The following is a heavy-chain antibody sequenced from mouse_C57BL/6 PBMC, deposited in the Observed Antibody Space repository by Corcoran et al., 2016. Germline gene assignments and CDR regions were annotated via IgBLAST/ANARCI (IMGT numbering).Heavy chain of an antibody. CDR1: GYTFTDYY. CDR3: ARGYGSLYWYFDV. V-gene: IGHV1-26*01. CDR2: INPNNGGT. D-gene: IGHD1-1*01. Sequence: EVQLQQSGPELVKPGASVKISCKASGYTFTDYYMNWVKQSHGKSLEWIGDINPNNGGTSYNQKFKGKATLTVDKSSNTAYMELRSLTSEDSAVYYCARGYGSLYWYFDVWGTGTTVTVSS. J-gene: IGHJ1*03.